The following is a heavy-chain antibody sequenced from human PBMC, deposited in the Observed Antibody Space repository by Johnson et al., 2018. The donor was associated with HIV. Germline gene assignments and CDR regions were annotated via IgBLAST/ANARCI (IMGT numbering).Heavy chain of an antibody. CDR1: GFTFSSYA. CDR3: ARLAFDI. CDR2: ISYDGSNK. Sequence: QVQLVESGGGVVQPGRSLRLSCAASGFTFSSYAMHWVRQAPGNGLEWVAVISYDGSNKYYADSVKGRFTISRDNSKNTLYLQMNSLRTEDTAVYYCARLAFDIWGQGTMVTVSS. V-gene: IGHV3-30*04. J-gene: IGHJ3*02.